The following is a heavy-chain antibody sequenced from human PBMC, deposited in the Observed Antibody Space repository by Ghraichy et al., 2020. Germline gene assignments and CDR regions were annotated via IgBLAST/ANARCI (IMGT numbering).Heavy chain of an antibody. D-gene: IGHD3-16*01. V-gene: IGHV3-23*01. CDR3: TKGGGPTAFLPDY. Sequence: GGSLRLSCAGSGFTFSNSAMSWVRQAPGKGLEWVSSISGSGDSTYYAGSVQGRFTHSRDSSKNMLYLQMSSLRAEDTAVYYCTKGGGPTAFLPDYWGQGTLVTVSS. CDR1: GFTFSNSA. CDR2: ISGSGDST. J-gene: IGHJ4*02.